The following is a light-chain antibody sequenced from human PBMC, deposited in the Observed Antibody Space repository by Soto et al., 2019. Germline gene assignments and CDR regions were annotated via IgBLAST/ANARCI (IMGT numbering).Light chain of an antibody. CDR1: SSNIGAGYD. V-gene: IGLV1-40*01. J-gene: IGLJ1*01. CDR2: GNS. Sequence: LTQPPSVSGAPGQRVTISCSGSSSNIGAGYDVHWFQHFPGTAPQLIIHGNSNRPSGVPDRFSGSKSGTSASLAITGLQAGDEAVYYCQSFDDSLSALVFGPGTKVTVL. CDR3: QSFDDSLSALV.